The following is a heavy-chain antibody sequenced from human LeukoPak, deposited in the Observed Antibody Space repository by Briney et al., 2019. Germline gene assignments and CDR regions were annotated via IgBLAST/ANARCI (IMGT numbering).Heavy chain of an antibody. CDR3: ARAGTSWSDAVDI. J-gene: IGHJ3*02. CDR2: IYYSGST. CDR1: GGSISSGGYY. D-gene: IGHD6-13*01. Sequence: PSQTLSLTCTVSGGSISSGGYYWSWIRQHPGKGLEWIGYIYYSGSTYYNPSLKSRVTISVDTSKNQFSLKLSSVTAADTAVYYCARAGTSWSDAVDIWGQGTMVTVSS. V-gene: IGHV4-31*03.